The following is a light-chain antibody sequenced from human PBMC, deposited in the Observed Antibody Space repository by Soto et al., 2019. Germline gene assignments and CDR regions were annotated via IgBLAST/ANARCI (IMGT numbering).Light chain of an antibody. J-gene: IGLJ1*01. CDR1: SSDIGGYNY. Sequence: QSVLTQPPSASGSPGQSVTISCTGTSSDIGGYNYISWYQHHPGKAPKLMIYEVSQRPSGVPDRFSGSKSGNTASLTISGLQTEDEADYYCISYTDRQSYLFGTGTKVTVL. V-gene: IGLV2-8*01. CDR2: EVS. CDR3: ISYTDRQSYL.